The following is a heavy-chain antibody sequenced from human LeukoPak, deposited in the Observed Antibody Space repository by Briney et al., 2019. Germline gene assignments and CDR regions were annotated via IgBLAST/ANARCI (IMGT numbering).Heavy chain of an antibody. CDR3: AIEERGAIGY. D-gene: IGHD1-26*01. V-gene: IGHV1-69*02. Sequence: GASVKVSYKASGGSFTFYSISWVRQVPGQGLEWMGRIITILGETNYAQIFQGRVTITADISSSTAYMELSRLTSEDTAVYYCAIEERGAIGYWGQGTLVTVSS. J-gene: IGHJ4*02. CDR1: GGSFTFYS. CDR2: IITILGET.